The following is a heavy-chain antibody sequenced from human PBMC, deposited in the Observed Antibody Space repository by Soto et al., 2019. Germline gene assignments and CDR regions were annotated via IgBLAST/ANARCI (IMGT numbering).Heavy chain of an antibody. J-gene: IGHJ6*02. D-gene: IGHD6-13*01. V-gene: IGHV4-39*01. CDR2: IYYSGST. Sequence: PSETLSLTCTVSGGSISSSSYYWGWIRQPPGKGLEWIGSIYYSGSTYYNPSLKSRVTISVDTSKNQFSLKLSSVTAADTAVYYRERQGWDSSSWYDYYYYYGMDVWGQGNTVTVSS. CDR3: ERQGWDSSSWYDYYYYYGMDV. CDR1: GGSISSSSYY.